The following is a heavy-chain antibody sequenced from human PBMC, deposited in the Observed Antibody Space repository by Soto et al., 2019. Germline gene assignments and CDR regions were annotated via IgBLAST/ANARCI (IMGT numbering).Heavy chain of an antibody. Sequence: EVQLVESGGGLVQPGGSLRLSCAASGFSFSTYWMSWVRQAPGTGLEWVANINEDGSETYYVDSVRGRFTISRDNAKTSLYLQVNSLSAEDTAVYYCAKGGHIDFCGQGTLVTVSS. CDR1: GFSFSTYW. D-gene: IGHD3-16*01. J-gene: IGHJ4*02. V-gene: IGHV3-7*03. CDR3: AKGGHIDF. CDR2: INEDGSET.